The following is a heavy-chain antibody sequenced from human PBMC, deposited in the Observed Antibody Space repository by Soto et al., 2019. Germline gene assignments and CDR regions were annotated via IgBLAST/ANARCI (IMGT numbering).Heavy chain of an antibody. D-gene: IGHD3-16*01. Sequence: EVQLAESGGGLVQPGGSLRLSCAASGFSFSLFWMSWVRRTPGKGLEWVANINEDGSEKFFADSVKGRFTISRDNAKNSLSLQMNSLTADDTAVYYCARTGWPQSSYYFDYWGQGTLVTVSS. V-gene: IGHV3-7*03. J-gene: IGHJ4*02. CDR2: INEDGSEK. CDR3: ARTGWPQSSYYFDY. CDR1: GFSFSLFW.